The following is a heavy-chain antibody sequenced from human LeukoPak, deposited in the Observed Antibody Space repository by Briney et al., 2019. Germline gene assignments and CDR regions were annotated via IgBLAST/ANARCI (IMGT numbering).Heavy chain of an antibody. D-gene: IGHD3-9*01. CDR3: ARDRFVSSADDW. CDR1: GFTFNSHG. V-gene: IGHV3-21*01. J-gene: IGHJ4*02. CDR2: ISGCGDNT. Sequence: PGGSLSLLCAASGFTFNSHGMRGLRQAPGKGVEGVSTISGCGDNTYYADSAKGRFTITRDNAKNSLYLQMNSRRAEDTAVYYCARDRFVSSADDWGGQGTLVTVSS.